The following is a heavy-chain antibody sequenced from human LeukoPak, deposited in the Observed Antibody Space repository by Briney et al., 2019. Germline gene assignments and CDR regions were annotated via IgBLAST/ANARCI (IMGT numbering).Heavy chain of an antibody. Sequence: GGSLRLSFAASGFSFGSYWMDWVRQAPGKGLVWVSRIKSDGSSTTYADSVKGRFTISRDNAKNTLYLEMNSLRAEDTAVYYCARTIAVAHLWSWGQGTLVTVSS. J-gene: IGHJ5*02. CDR3: ARTIAVAHLWS. V-gene: IGHV3-74*01. CDR1: GFSFGSYW. CDR2: IKSDGSST. D-gene: IGHD3-3*02.